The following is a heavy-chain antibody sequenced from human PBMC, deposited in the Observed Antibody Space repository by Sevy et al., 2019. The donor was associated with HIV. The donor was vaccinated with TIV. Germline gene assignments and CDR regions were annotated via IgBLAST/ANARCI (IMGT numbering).Heavy chain of an antibody. CDR2: ISDTGGST. D-gene: IGHD2-21*01. J-gene: IGHJ4*02. V-gene: IGHV3-23*01. CDR1: GFTFSNFA. CDR3: AKDRRSILYFIDH. Sequence: GGSLRLSCAASGFTFSNFAMSWVRQAPGKGLEWVFAISDTGGSTSYADSVKGRFTISRDNSKNTLYLQMNNLRAEDTAVYYCAKDRRSILYFIDHWGQGTLVTVSS.